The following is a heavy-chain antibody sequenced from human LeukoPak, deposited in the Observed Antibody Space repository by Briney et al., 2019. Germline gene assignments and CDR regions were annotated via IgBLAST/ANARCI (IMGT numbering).Heavy chain of an antibody. V-gene: IGHV3-74*03. CDR1: GFTFSSYW. J-gene: IGHJ6*02. Sequence: PGGSLRLSCAASGFTFSSYWMHWVRQAPGKGLVWVSRIKSDGGRTTHADSVKGRFTISRDNAKNTLYLQMNSLRAGDTAVYYCAKDSGLVRGAYGMDVWGQGTTVTVSS. CDR3: AKDSGLVRGAYGMDV. CDR2: IKSDGGRT. D-gene: IGHD3-10*01.